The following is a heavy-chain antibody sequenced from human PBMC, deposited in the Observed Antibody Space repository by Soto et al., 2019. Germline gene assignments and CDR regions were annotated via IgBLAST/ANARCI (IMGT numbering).Heavy chain of an antibody. CDR2: IDWDDDK. CDR3: ARSYKYHGGNSDGYYYGMDV. D-gene: IGHD2-21*02. V-gene: IGHV2-70*01. CDR1: GGSISSGGYS. J-gene: IGHJ6*02. Sequence: TLSLTCAVSGGSISSGGYSWSWIRQPPGKALEWLALIDWDDDKYYSTSLKTRLTISKDTSKNQVVLTMTNMDPVDTATYYCARSYKYHGGNSDGYYYGMDVWGQGTTVTVSS.